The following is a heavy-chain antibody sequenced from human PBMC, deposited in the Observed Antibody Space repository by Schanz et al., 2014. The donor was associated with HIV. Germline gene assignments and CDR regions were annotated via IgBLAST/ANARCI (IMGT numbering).Heavy chain of an antibody. Sequence: EVQLLESGGGLVQPGGSLRLSCTASGFTFSDYAMSWVRQAPGKGLEWVSGISISGETTFYADSVKGRFTISRDNSKNTVYLQMNTLRAEDTAVYYCANEEVPNDYWGQGTLVTVSS. CDR2: ISISGETT. J-gene: IGHJ4*02. CDR3: ANEEVPNDY. V-gene: IGHV3-23*01. CDR1: GFTFSDYA.